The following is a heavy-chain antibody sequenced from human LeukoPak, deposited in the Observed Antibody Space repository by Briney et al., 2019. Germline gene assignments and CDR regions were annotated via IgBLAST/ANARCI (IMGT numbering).Heavy chain of an antibody. D-gene: IGHD3-3*01. Sequence: SETLSLTCAVYGGSFSGYYWSWIRQPPGKGLEWIGEINHSGSTNYNPSLKRRVTISVDTSKNQFSLKLSSVTAADTAVYYCARGSTLEWLSERTFDPWGQGTLVTVSS. V-gene: IGHV4-34*01. CDR3: ARGSTLEWLSERTFDP. CDR2: INHSGST. J-gene: IGHJ5*02. CDR1: GGSFSGYY.